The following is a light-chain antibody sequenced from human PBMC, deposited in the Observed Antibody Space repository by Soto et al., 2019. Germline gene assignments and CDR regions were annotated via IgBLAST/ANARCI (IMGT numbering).Light chain of an antibody. CDR3: QQYGSSPPYT. V-gene: IGKV3-20*01. CDR2: GAS. Sequence: EIVLTQSPGTLSLSPGERATLSYRASQSVSSNYLAWYQQKPGQAPRLLIYGASSRATGIPDRFSGSGSGTDFTITISRLEPEDFAVYYCQQYGSSPPYTFGQGTKLEIK. J-gene: IGKJ2*01. CDR1: QSVSSNY.